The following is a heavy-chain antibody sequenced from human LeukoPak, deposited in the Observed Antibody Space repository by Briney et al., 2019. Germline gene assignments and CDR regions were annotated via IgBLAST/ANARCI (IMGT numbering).Heavy chain of an antibody. D-gene: IGHD3-22*01. CDR3: ARHAYDSDT. CDR1: GYTFSNYW. CDR2: IYPGDSDT. J-gene: IGHJ5*02. V-gene: IGHV5-51*01. Sequence: ARESLKISCKGSGYTFSNYWIAWVRQMPGRGLEWMGIIYPGDSDTRYSPSFEGQVTFSADKSTSTAFLQWSSLKASDTAVYYCARHAYDSDTWGQGTLVTVPS.